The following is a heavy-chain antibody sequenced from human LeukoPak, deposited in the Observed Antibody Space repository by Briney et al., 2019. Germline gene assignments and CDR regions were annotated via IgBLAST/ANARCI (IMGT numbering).Heavy chain of an antibody. D-gene: IGHD1-26*01. CDR3: ARGIIVGATSFDY. CDR1: GFTVSSNY. J-gene: IGHJ4*02. V-gene: IGHV3-53*01. CDR2: IYSGGNT. Sequence: GGSLRLSCAASGFTVSSNYISWVRQAPGKGLEWVSVIYSGGNTYYANSVKGRFTISRDNSKNTLSLQMNNLRAEDTAVYYCARGIIVGATSFDYWGQGTLVTVSS.